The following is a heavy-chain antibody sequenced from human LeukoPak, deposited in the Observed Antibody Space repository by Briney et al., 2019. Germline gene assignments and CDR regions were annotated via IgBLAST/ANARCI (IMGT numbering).Heavy chain of an antibody. CDR1: GFTFSSYG. CDR2: IWYDGSNK. J-gene: IGHJ6*02. Sequence: GRSLRLSCAASGFTFSSYGMHWVRQAPGKGLEWVAVIWYDGSNKYYADSVKGRFTISRDNSKNTLYLQMNSLRAEDTAVYYCARDPVGFGELHYGMDVWGQGTAVTASS. D-gene: IGHD3-10*01. V-gene: IGHV3-33*01. CDR3: ARDPVGFGELHYGMDV.